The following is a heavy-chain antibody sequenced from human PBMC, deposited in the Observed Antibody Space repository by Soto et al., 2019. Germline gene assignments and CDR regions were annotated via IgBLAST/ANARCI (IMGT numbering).Heavy chain of an antibody. CDR1: GLRFSDGW. D-gene: IGHD3-10*01. J-gene: IGHJ4*02. Sequence: EVRLVESGGGSVKPEGSLRLSCAASGLRFSDGWMNWVRQTPGKGLEWVGRIKSKADGGAVDYAAPVNGRFTTSRDNSENMLYLQMNNLKADDTGIYYCTRRPKAGDAGVDALAYWGQGALVTVSS. CDR3: TRRPKAGDAGVDALAY. CDR2: IKSKADGGAV. V-gene: IGHV3-15*07.